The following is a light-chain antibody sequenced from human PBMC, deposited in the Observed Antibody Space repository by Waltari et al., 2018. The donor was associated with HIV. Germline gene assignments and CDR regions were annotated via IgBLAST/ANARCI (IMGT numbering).Light chain of an antibody. CDR3: STWDKTQSAQV. V-gene: IGLV1-47*01. CDR2: SNH. Sequence: QPVLTQLPSVSGTPGQTVTISCSGSDSNIGTSSVYWYQVLPGTTPRLLIFSNHGLPSGVPGRFSGSKSGASASLTIFGLRSEDEADYYCSTWDKTQSAQVFGGGTKLTVL. J-gene: IGLJ3*02. CDR1: DSNIGTSS.